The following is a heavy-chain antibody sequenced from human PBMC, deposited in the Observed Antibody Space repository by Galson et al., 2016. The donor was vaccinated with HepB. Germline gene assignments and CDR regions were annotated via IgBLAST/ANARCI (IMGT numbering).Heavy chain of an antibody. V-gene: IGHV4-59*01. J-gene: IGHJ5*02. CDR1: GASIRSYY. CDR3: AGGSYLGRFDP. CDR2: IYYTGTT. Sequence: SETLSLTCTVSGASIRSYYWSWIRQPPGKGLEWIGYIYYTGTTNYNPSLKSRVTILVDTSKKESSLKLTSVTAADTAVYYCAGGSYLGRFDPWGQGTLVTVSS. D-gene: IGHD2/OR15-2a*01.